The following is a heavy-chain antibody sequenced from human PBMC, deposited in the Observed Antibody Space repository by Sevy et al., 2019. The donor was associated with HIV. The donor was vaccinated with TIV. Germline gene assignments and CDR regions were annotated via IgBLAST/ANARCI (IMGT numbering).Heavy chain of an antibody. CDR2: INPNSGGT. J-gene: IGHJ6*02. CDR3: ARDSSGVGITIFGGVILDGMDV. Sequence: ASVKVSCKASGYTFTGYYMHWVRQAPGQGLEWMGWINPNSGGTNYAQKFQGRVTMTRDTSISTAYMELSRLRSDDTAVDYCARDSSGVGITIFGGVILDGMDVWGQGTTVTVSS. D-gene: IGHD3-3*01. CDR1: GYTFTGYY. V-gene: IGHV1-2*02.